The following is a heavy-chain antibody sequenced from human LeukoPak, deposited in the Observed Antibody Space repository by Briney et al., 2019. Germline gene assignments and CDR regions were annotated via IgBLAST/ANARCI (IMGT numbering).Heavy chain of an antibody. CDR3: ARDGGSYGFRRTYYFDY. V-gene: IGHV4-31*03. Sequence: SQTLSLTCTVSGGSISSGGYYWSWIRQHPGKGLEWIGYIYYSGRTYYNPSLKSRVTISVDTSKNQFSLKLSSVTAADTAVYYCARDGGSYGFRRTYYFDYWGQGTLVTVSS. CDR2: IYYSGRT. CDR1: GGSISSGGYY. J-gene: IGHJ4*02. D-gene: IGHD1-26*01.